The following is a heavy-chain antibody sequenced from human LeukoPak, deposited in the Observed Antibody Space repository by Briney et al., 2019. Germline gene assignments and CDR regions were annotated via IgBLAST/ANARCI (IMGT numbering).Heavy chain of an antibody. V-gene: IGHV3-23*01. J-gene: IGHJ4*02. CDR3: ARVWTATTPDY. CDR2: ISHSGGNT. D-gene: IGHD4-17*01. CDR1: AFTFGNYA. Sequence: PGGSLRLSCAASAFTFGNYALSWVRQAPGKGLEWVSGISHSGGNTYYSDSVKGRFTISRDNSKNTLYLQMNSLRAEDTAVYYCARVWTATTPDYWGQGTLVTVSS.